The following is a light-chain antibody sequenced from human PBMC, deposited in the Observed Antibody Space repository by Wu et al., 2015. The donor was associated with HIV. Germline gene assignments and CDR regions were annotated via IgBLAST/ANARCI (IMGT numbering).Light chain of an antibody. CDR3: QQYANSVT. V-gene: IGKV3-20*01. J-gene: IGKJ3*01. Sequence: EIVLTQSPGTLSLSPGERATLSCRASQSVSSTYLAWYQQKPGQAPRLLIFGASIRATDTPDRFSGSGSGTDFTLTISRLEPEDFAVYYCQQYANSVTFGPGTKVEIK. CDR2: GAS. CDR1: QSVSSTY.